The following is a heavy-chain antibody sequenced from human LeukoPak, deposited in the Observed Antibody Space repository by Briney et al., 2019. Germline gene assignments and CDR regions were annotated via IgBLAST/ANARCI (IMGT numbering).Heavy chain of an antibody. CDR2: INHSGST. CDR1: GGSFSGYY. CDR3: ARSVSAYAGRGWFDP. Sequence: KPSETLSLTCAVYGGSFSGYYWSWIRQPPGKGLEWIGEINHSGSTNYNPSLKSRVTMSVDTSKNQFSLNLTSVTAADTAVFYCARSVSAYAGRGWFDPWGQGTLVTVSS. J-gene: IGHJ5*02. D-gene: IGHD5-12*01. V-gene: IGHV4-34*01.